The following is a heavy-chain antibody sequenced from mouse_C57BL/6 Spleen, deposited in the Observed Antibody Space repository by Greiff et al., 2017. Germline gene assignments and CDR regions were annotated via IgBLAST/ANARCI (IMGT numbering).Heavy chain of an antibody. V-gene: IGHV5-6*01. J-gene: IGHJ2*01. CDR3: ARLITTVVATPYYFDY. D-gene: IGHD1-1*01. CDR1: GFTFSSYG. CDR2: ISSGGSYT. Sequence: EVHLVESGGDLVKPGGSLKLSCAASGFTFSSYGMSWVRQTPDKRLEWVATISSGGSYTYYPDSVKGRFTISRDNAKNTLYLQMSSLKSEDTAMYYCARLITTVVATPYYFDYWGQGTTLTVSS.